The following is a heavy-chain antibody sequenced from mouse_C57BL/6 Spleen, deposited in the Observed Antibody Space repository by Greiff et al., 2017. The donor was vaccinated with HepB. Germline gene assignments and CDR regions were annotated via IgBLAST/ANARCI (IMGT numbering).Heavy chain of an antibody. D-gene: IGHD1-1*01. Sequence: EVNVVESGGGLVKPGGSLKLSCAASGFTFSSYAMSWVRQTPEKRLEWVATISDGGSYTYYPDNVKGRFTISRDNAKNNLYLQMSHLKSEDTAMYYCARDYYGSLFAYWGQGTLVTVSA. V-gene: IGHV5-4*01. J-gene: IGHJ3*01. CDR1: GFTFSSYA. CDR3: ARDYYGSLFAY. CDR2: ISDGGSYT.